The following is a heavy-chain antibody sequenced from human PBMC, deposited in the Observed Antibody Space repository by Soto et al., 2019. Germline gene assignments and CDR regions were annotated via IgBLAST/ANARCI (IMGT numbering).Heavy chain of an antibody. CDR1: GFSFSRHG. CDR2: ISYDGSSQ. D-gene: IGHD6-19*01. V-gene: IGHV3-30-3*01. Sequence: PGGSLRLSCAASGFSFSRHGMHWVRQAPGKGLEWVAVISYDGSSQDYADSVKGRFSISRDNSKNTVYLQMNSLRVEDSAVYYCARDRSSTYYYYGMDLWGQGTTVTVSS. CDR3: ARDRSSTYYYYGMDL. J-gene: IGHJ6*02.